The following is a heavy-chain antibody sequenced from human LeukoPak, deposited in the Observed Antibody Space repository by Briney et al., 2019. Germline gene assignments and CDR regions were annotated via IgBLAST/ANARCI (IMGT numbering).Heavy chain of an antibody. CDR1: GGSISSYY. Sequence: SETLSLTCTVSGGSISSYYWSWIRQPPGKGLEWIGYIYYSGSTNYNPSLKSRVTISVDTSKNQFSLKLSSVTAADTAVYYCASLCSSGRQVGDYWGQGTLVTVSS. J-gene: IGHJ4*02. V-gene: IGHV4-59*08. CDR3: ASLCSSGRQVGDY. D-gene: IGHD6-19*01. CDR2: IYYSGST.